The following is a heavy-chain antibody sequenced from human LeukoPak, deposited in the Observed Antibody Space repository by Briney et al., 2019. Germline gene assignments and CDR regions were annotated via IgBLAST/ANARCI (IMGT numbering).Heavy chain of an antibody. J-gene: IGHJ4*02. CDR2: ISSSSSTI. CDR1: GFTFSSYS. V-gene: IGHV3-48*01. D-gene: IGHD1-26*01. Sequence: GGSLRLSCAASGFTFSSYSMNWVRQAPGKGLEWVSYISSSSSTIYYADSVKGRFTISRDNAKNSLYLQMNSLRAEDTAVYYCARDRGWELLHPLVFDYWGQGTLVTVSS. CDR3: ARDRGWELLHPLVFDY.